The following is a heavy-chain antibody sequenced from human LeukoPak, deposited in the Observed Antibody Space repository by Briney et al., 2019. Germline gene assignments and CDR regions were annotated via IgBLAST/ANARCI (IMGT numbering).Heavy chain of an antibody. V-gene: IGHV3-30*02. D-gene: IGHD3-10*01. J-gene: IGHJ4*02. CDR1: GFTFSSYS. CDR2: IRYDGSNK. CDR3: AKLAFGDLTPFDY. Sequence: GGSLRLSCAASGFTFSSYSMNWVRQAPGKGLEWVAFIRYDGSNKYYADSVKGRFTISRDNSKNTLYLQMNSLRAEDTAVYYCAKLAFGDLTPFDYWGQGTLVTVSS.